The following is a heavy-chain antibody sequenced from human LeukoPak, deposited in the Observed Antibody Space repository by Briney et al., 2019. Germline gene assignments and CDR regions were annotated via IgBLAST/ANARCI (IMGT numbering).Heavy chain of an antibody. CDR2: ISGSGANT. D-gene: IGHD2/OR15-2a*01. J-gene: IGHJ4*02. Sequence: GGSLRLSCASSGFTFSTYPMNWVRQAPGKGLEWVSTISGSGANTYYADSVKGRFTISRDNSRNTLYLQMNSLRAEDTAIYYCAKERPQTTSFDYWGQGTLVTVSS. CDR1: GFTFSTYP. CDR3: AKERPQTTSFDY. V-gene: IGHV3-23*01.